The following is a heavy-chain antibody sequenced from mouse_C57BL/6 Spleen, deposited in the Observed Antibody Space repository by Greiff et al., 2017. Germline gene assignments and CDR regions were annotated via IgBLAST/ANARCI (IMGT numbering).Heavy chain of an antibody. CDR2: IRNKANGYTT. CDR1: GFTFTDYY. CDR3: ARYSGYGYFDV. J-gene: IGHJ1*03. D-gene: IGHD2-2*01. Sequence: DVKLVESGGGLVQPGGSLSLSCAASGFTFTDYYMSWVRQPPGKALEWLGFIRNKANGYTTEYSASVKGRFTISRDNSQSILYLQMNALRAEDSATYYCARYSGYGYFDVWGTGTTVTVSS. V-gene: IGHV7-3*01.